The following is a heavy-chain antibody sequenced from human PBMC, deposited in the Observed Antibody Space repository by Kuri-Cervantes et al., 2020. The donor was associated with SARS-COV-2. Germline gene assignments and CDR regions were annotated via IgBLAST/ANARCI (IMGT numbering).Heavy chain of an antibody. J-gene: IGHJ4*02. V-gene: IGHV1-18*01. CDR1: GYTFTSYG. D-gene: IGHD3-3*01. Sequence: ASVKVSCKASGYTFTSYGINWVRQAPGQGLEWMGWISVYNGNTNYAQKLQGRVIMTTDTSTSTAYMELRSLRSGDTAVYYCARLSLYYDFWSGYLHWGQGTPVTVSS. CDR2: ISVYNGNT. CDR3: ARLSLYYDFWSGYLH.